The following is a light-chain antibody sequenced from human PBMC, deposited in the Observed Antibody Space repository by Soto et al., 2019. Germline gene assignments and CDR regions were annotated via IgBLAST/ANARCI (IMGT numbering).Light chain of an antibody. CDR1: QSLTSDY. CDR3: QHRMNWPLT. V-gene: IGKV3D-20*02. Sequence: EIVVTQSPGTLSLSPGERATLSCRASQSLTSDYLSWYQQRPGQSPRLLIYDTDRRATDVPDRFSGGGSETEFTLTISSLEPEDFAVYYCQHRMNWPLTFGQGTRLEIK. CDR2: DTD. J-gene: IGKJ5*01.